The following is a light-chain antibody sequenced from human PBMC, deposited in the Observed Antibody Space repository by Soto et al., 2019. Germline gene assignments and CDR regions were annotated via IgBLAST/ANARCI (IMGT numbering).Light chain of an antibody. Sequence: DAKMPQSPPSLSAFVGDRVTFPSRRSQAFPPYLAWFQQKPGKVPKLLIYATSTLQSGVPSRFSGSGSGTDFTLTINSLQPEDVGTYYCQKYNSAPLTFGGGTKVEIK. CDR3: QKYNSAPLT. CDR2: ATS. CDR1: QAFPPY. V-gene: IGKV1-27*01. J-gene: IGKJ4*01.